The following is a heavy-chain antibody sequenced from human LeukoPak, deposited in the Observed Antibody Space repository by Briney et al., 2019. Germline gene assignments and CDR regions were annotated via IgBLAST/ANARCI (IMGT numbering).Heavy chain of an antibody. J-gene: IGHJ2*01. CDR1: GFTFSSYA. CDR3: ARDSTGYWYFDL. Sequence: GGSLRLSCAASGFTFSSYAMSWVRQAPGKGLEWVSAISGSGGSTYYADSVKGRFTISRDNSKNTLYLQMNSLRAEDTAVYYCARDSTGYWYFDLWGRGTLVSVSS. CDR2: ISGSGGST. D-gene: IGHD2-2*01. V-gene: IGHV3-23*01.